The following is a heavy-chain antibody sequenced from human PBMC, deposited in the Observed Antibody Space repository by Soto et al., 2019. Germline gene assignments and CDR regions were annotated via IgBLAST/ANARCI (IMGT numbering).Heavy chain of an antibody. CDR1: GESLSGYY. J-gene: IGHJ6*02. V-gene: IGHV4-34*01. CDR2: INYSGNT. CDR3: ARTRNLDV. Sequence: QVQLQQWGAGLLKPSETLSLTCAVYGESLSGYYGNWIRQSPGKGLEWIGEINYSGNTNYNPSLKSRVTISIDTSKTQFSLNMNSVTAADTAVYYCARTRNLDVWGQGTTVIVSS. D-gene: IGHD1-1*01.